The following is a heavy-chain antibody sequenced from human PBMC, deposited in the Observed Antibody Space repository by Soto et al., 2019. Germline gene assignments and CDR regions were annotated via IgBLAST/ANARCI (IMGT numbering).Heavy chain of an antibody. CDR2: INAGSGNS. J-gene: IGHJ4*02. Sequence: QVRLVQSGAEVKKPGDSVKVSCEASGYSFTTYAIHWVRQAPGQSLEWMGWINAGSGNSKYSPKLQDRLTLNRDTSTTTVHMELRGLGSEDTAVYYCARPIATGYYHGDWGQGTLVTVSS. CDR3: ARPIATGYYHGD. CDR1: GYSFTTYA. V-gene: IGHV1-3*01. D-gene: IGHD3-9*01.